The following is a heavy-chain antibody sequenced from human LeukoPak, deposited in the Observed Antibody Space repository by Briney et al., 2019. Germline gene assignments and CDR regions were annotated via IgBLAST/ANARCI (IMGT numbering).Heavy chain of an antibody. CDR3: AKDRSISGSSENNWFDP. V-gene: IGHV3-48*01. J-gene: IGHJ5*02. Sequence: GGSLRLSCAASGFTFSTYSMNWVRQAPGKGLEWVSYISSSSSTIYYADSVKGRFTISRDNAKNSLYLQMNSLRADDTAVYYCAKDRSISGSSENNWFDPWGRGTLVTVSS. CDR2: ISSSSSTI. D-gene: IGHD1-26*01. CDR1: GFTFSTYS.